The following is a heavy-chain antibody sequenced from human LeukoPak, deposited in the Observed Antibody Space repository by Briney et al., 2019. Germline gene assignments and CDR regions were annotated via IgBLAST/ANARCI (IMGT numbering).Heavy chain of an antibody. V-gene: IGHV3-20*01. D-gene: IGHD1-7*01. CDR3: ARKGLGGELVGFDS. CDR2: TKRRGDIT. CDR1: GYTLGDYG. Sequence: PGGSLRLSCVPSGYTLGDYGMCSGRHGLGKGREWGSGTKRRGDITGYADFVKGRFTISRDNAKNSLYLQMNSLRVEDTALYHCARKGLGGELVGFDSWGQGTLVAVSS. J-gene: IGHJ4*02.